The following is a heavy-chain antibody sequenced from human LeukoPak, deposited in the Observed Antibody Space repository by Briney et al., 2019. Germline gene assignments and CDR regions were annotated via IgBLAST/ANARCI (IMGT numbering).Heavy chain of an antibody. J-gene: IGHJ3*02. CDR1: GGSISSYY. Sequence: SETLSLTCTVSGGSISSYYWTWIRQPAGKGLEWIGRISTSGSTNYNPSPKSRVTISVDKSKNQFSLKLSSVTAADTAVYYCARDLPPYERFGTQAFDIWGQGTMVTVSS. CDR2: ISTSGST. D-gene: IGHD3-16*01. CDR3: ARDLPPYERFGTQAFDI. V-gene: IGHV4-4*07.